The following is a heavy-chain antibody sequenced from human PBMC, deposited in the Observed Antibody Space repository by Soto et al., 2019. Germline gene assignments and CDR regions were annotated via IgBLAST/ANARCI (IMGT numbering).Heavy chain of an antibody. CDR3: ARGDTAMVLDY. CDR2: IYYSGST. Sequence: SETLSLTCTASGGSISSYYWSWIRQPPGKGLEWIGYIYYSGSTNYNPSLKSRVTISVDTSKNQFSLKLSSVTAADTAVYYCARGDTAMVLDYWGQGTLVTVS. D-gene: IGHD5-18*01. CDR1: GGSISSYY. V-gene: IGHV4-59*01. J-gene: IGHJ4*02.